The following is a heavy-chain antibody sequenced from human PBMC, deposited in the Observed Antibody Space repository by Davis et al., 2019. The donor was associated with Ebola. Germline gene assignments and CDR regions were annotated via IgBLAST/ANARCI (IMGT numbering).Heavy chain of an antibody. CDR3: ARERDWEYYYDRSGPYGAFDL. V-gene: IGHV5-51*01. D-gene: IGHD3-22*01. Sequence: GESLKISCKGSGYSFTSYWIGWVRQLPGKGLEWMGIIYPGDSDTRYSPSFQGQVTISADKSISTAYLQWSSLKASDTAMYYCARERDWEYYYDRSGPYGAFDLWGQGTMVTVSS. J-gene: IGHJ3*01. CDR1: GYSFTSYW. CDR2: IYPGDSDT.